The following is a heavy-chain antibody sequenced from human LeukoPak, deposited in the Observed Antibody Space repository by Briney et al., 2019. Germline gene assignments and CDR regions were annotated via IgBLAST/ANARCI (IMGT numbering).Heavy chain of an antibody. Sequence: PSETLSLTCTVSGGSISSYYWSWLRQPPGKGLEWVGYIYYSGSTNYNPSLKSRVTISVHTSKNQFSLKLSSVTAADTAVYYCARGSNYYFDYWGQGTLVTVSS. CDR2: IYYSGST. CDR3: ARGSNYYFDY. J-gene: IGHJ4*02. CDR1: GGSISSYY. V-gene: IGHV4-59*01. D-gene: IGHD6-13*01.